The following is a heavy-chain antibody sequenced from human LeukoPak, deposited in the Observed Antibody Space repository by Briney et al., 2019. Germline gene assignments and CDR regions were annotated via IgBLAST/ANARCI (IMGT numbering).Heavy chain of an antibody. V-gene: IGHV1-46*01. J-gene: IGHJ4*02. Sequence: ASVKVSCKASGYTFSSYYIHWVRQAPGQGLEWMGMIDPNGARTAYAQNFQGRVTMTRDMSTSTVFMELSSLRAEDTAVYYCARDLWGYGGNSDTWGQGTLVTVSS. D-gene: IGHD4-23*01. CDR1: GYTFSSYY. CDR3: ARDLWGYGGNSDT. CDR2: IDPNGART.